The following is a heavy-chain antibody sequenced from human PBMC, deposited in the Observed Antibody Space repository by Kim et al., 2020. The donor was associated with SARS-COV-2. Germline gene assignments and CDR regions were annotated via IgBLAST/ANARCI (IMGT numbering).Heavy chain of an antibody. CDR3: ATLAGIAAAGTGYFDY. Sequence: GGSLRLSCAASGFTVSSNYMSWVRQAPGKGLEWVSVIYSGGSTYYADSVKGRFTISRDNSKNTLYLQMNSLRAEDTAVYYCATLAGIAAAGTGYFDYWGQGTLVTVSS. V-gene: IGHV3-53*01. CDR2: IYSGGST. CDR1: GFTVSSNY. D-gene: IGHD6-13*01. J-gene: IGHJ4*02.